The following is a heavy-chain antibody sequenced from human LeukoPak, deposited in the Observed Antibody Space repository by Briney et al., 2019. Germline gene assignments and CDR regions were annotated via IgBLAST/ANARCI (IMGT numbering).Heavy chain of an antibody. CDR2: ISACNGNT. D-gene: IGHD2-2*03. CDR3: ATHRGYCSSTSCQNELELDY. CDR1: GYTFTSYG. Sequence: GASAKVSCKASGYTFTSYGISWVRQAPGQGLEWMGWISACNGNTNYAQNLQGRVTMTTDTSTSTAYMELRSLRSDDAAVYYCATHRGYCSSTSCQNELELDYWGQGTLVTVSS. J-gene: IGHJ4*02. V-gene: IGHV1-18*01.